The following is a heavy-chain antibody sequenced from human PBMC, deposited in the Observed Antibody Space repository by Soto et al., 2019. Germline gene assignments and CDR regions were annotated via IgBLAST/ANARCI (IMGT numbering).Heavy chain of an antibody. Sequence: QVQVVESGGGVVQPGRSLRLSCAASGFTFSSYGMHWVRQAPGKGLEWVTVISYDGSNKYYADSVKGRFTISRDNSKNTLYLQRDSLRAEDTAVYYWANDTYYHDSSGYYVFDYWGQGTLVTVSS. CDR1: GFTFSSYG. CDR3: ANDTYYHDSSGYYVFDY. D-gene: IGHD3-22*01. V-gene: IGHV3-30*18. J-gene: IGHJ4*02. CDR2: ISYDGSNK.